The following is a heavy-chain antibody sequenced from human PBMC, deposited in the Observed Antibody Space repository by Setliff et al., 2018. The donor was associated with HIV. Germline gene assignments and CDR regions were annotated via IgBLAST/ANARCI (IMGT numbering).Heavy chain of an antibody. Sequence: PSETLSLTCSVSGASINSYYWSWVRQPPGKGLEWIGYVFYTGTTTYNTSLKSRVTISVDRSQNQFFLKLKSVTATDTAVYYCARHARYGVFLWGQGSRVTVS. CDR2: VFYTGTT. CDR1: GASINSYY. J-gene: IGHJ4*02. D-gene: IGHD5-18*01. V-gene: IGHV4-59*08. CDR3: ARHARYGVFL.